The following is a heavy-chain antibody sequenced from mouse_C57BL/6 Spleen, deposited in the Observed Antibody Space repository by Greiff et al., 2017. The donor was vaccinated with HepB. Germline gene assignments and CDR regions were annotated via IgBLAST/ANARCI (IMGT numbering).Heavy chain of an antibody. D-gene: IGHD2-1*01. CDR1: GYAFSSYW. CDR3: ARWRGYYGNYDAMDY. J-gene: IGHJ4*01. V-gene: IGHV1-80*01. Sequence: VQLQQSGAELVKPGASVKISCKASGYAFSSYWMNWVKQRPGKGLEWIGQIYPGDGDTNYNGKFKGKATLTADKSSSTAYMQLSSLTSEDSAVYFCARWRGYYGNYDAMDYWGQGTSVTVSS. CDR2: IYPGDGDT.